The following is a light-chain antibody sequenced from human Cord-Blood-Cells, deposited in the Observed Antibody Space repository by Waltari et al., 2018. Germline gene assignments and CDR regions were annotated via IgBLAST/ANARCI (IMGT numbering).Light chain of an antibody. CDR2: DDS. J-gene: IGLJ2*01. Sequence: SYVLTQPPSVSVAPGQTARITCGGNNIGSKSVHWYQQKPGQAPVLVVYDDSDRPSGIPGGFSGSNSGNTATLTISRGEAGDEADYYCQVWDSSSDHVVFGGGTKLTVL. CDR3: QVWDSSSDHVV. V-gene: IGLV3-21*02. CDR1: NIGSKS.